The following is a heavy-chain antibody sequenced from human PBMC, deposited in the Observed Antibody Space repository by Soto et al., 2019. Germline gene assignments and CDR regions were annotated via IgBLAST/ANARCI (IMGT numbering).Heavy chain of an antibody. CDR1: GYTFTSYY. V-gene: IGHV1-46*01. Sequence: QVQLVQAGAEVKKPGASVKVSCKASGYTFTSYYMHWVRQAPGQGLEWMGIINPSGGSTSYAQKFQSRVTMTRDTSTSTVYMELSSLRSEDTAVYYCARGRRVVVAATPTLYYWGQGTLVTVSS. CDR2: INPSGGST. D-gene: IGHD2-15*01. J-gene: IGHJ4*02. CDR3: ARGRRVVVAATPTLYY.